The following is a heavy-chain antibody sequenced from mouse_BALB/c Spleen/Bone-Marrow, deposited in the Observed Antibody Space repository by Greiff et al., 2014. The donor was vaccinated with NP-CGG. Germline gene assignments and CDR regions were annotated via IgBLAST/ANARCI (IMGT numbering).Heavy chain of an antibody. CDR3: ASRAY. J-gene: IGHJ3*01. CDR2: ISSGSSTI. Sequence: EVMLVESGGGLVQPGGSRKLSCAASGFTFSSFGMHWVRQAPEKGLEWVAYISSGSSTIYYADTVKGRFTISRDNPKNTLFLQMTSLRYEDTAMYYCASRAYWGQGTLVTVSA. V-gene: IGHV5-17*02. CDR1: GFTFSSFG.